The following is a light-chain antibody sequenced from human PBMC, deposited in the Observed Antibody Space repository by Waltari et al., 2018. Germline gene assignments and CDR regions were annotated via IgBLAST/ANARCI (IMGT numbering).Light chain of an antibody. CDR3: SSYAGSNAYEV. Sequence: QSALTQPPSASGSPGQSVTISCTGTSSDVGGYNYVSWYQQHPGKAPKLMIYEVSKRPSGVPDRFSGSESGNTASLTVSGLQAEDEADYYCSSYAGSNAYEVFGGGTKLTVL. V-gene: IGLV2-8*01. CDR2: EVS. J-gene: IGLJ2*01. CDR1: SSDVGGYNY.